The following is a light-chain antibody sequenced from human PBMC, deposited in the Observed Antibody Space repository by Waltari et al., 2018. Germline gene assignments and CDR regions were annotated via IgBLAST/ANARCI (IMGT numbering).Light chain of an antibody. Sequence: DIQMTQSPSSLSASVGDRVTITCRASQSISTYLNWYQQKPGEAPKLLIFAASSLQSGVPSRFRGSASGRDFTLIISSLQPEDFATYYCQQTYSHCRTFGQGTKVEIK. V-gene: IGKV1-39*01. CDR1: QSISTY. J-gene: IGKJ1*01. CDR2: AAS. CDR3: QQTYSHCRT.